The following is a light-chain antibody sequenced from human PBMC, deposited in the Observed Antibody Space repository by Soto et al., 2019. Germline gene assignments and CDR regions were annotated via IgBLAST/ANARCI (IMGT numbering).Light chain of an antibody. CDR2: EVS. Sequence: QSALTQPPSVSGSPGQSVTISCTGTSSDVGSYNRVSWYQQPPGTAPKLMIYEVSNRPSGVPDRFSGSKSGNTASLTISGLQAEDEADYYCGTWDSSLSAVVFGGGTKLTVL. V-gene: IGLV2-18*02. CDR3: GTWDSSLSAVV. CDR1: SSDVGSYNR. J-gene: IGLJ2*01.